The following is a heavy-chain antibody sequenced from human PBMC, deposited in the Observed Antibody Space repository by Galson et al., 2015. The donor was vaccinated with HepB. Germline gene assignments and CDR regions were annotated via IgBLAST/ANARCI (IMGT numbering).Heavy chain of an antibody. V-gene: IGHV4-30-4*01. CDR3: ARARGLFGEITRRGRGNWFDP. CDR1: GGSISSGDYY. CDR2: ISYSGST. J-gene: IGHJ5*02. D-gene: IGHD3-3*01. Sequence: LSLTCTVSGGSISSGDYYWNWIRRAPGKGLEWLGYISYSGSTFYRPSLKSRITISIDPSKNQFSLRLNSVTAADTAVYSCARARGLFGEITRRGRGNWFDPWGQGTLVTVSS.